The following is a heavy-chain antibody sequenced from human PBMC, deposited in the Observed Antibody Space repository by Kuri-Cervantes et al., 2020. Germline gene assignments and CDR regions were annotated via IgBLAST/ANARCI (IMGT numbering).Heavy chain of an antibody. CDR2: SDSGNGNT. Sequence: ASVQVSCKASGYTFTSYAMHWVRQAPGQRLEWMGWSDSGNGNTKYSQEFQGRVTITRDTSASTAYVELSSLRSEDTAVYYCAPIGDGVVIPDYWGQGTLVTVSS. D-gene: IGHD3-3*01. CDR3: APIGDGVVIPDY. V-gene: IGHV1-3*02. J-gene: IGHJ4*02. CDR1: GYTFTSYA.